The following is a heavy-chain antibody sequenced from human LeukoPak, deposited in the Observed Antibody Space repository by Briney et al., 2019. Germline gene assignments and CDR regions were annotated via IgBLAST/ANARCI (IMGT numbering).Heavy chain of an antibody. CDR1: GFTFSSYG. CDR2: ISHDGSDS. D-gene: IGHD3-10*01. V-gene: IGHV3-30*18. J-gene: IGHJ4*02. CDR3: AKELYFGSGSYPDY. Sequence: GWSLRLSCAASGFTFSSYGMHWVRQAPGKGLEWVAVISHDGSDSHYADSVKGRFTISRDNSKNTVYLQMSSLRPEDTAVYFCAKELYFGSGSYPDYWGQGTLVRVPS.